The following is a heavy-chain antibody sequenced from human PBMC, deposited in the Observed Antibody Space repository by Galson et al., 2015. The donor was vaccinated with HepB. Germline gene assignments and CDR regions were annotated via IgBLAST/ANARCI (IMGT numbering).Heavy chain of an antibody. D-gene: IGHD5-12*01. CDR3: ASRSGYVSEDDYYYGMGV. CDR2: IYPGDSDT. CDR1: GYSFTSYW. J-gene: IGHJ6*02. V-gene: IGHV5-51*01. Sequence: QSGAEVKKPGESLKISCKGSGYSFTSYWIGWVRQMPGKGLEWMGIIYPGDSDTRYSPSFQGQVTISADKSISTAYLQWSSLKASDTAMYYCASRSGYVSEDDYYYGMGVWGQGTTVTVSS.